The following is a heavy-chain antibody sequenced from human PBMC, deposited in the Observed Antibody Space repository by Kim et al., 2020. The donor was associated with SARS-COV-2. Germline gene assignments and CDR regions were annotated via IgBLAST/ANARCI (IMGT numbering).Heavy chain of an antibody. Sequence: GGSLRLSCAASGFTFSSYWMSWVRQAPGKGLEWVANIKQDGSEKYYVDSVKGRFTISRDNAKNSLYLQMNSLRAEDTAVYYCARDTQGGSGSYYIGENAFDIWGQGTMVTVSS. J-gene: IGHJ3*02. V-gene: IGHV3-7*01. D-gene: IGHD3-10*01. CDR2: IKQDGSEK. CDR3: ARDTQGGSGSYYIGENAFDI. CDR1: GFTFSSYW.